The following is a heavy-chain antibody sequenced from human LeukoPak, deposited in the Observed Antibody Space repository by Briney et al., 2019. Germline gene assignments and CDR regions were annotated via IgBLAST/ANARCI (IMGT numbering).Heavy chain of an antibody. V-gene: IGHV4-4*02. D-gene: IGHD5-12*01. Sequence: PSGTLSLTCAVSGGSISSSNWWSWGRQPPGKGLVGSGEIYHSRSTNYNPSLKSRDTISVDTSKNQFSLKLSSVTAADTAVYYFARVKRPTYRGYDGAFDYWGQGTLVTVSS. CDR3: ARVKRPTYRGYDGAFDY. J-gene: IGHJ4*02. CDR2: IYHSRST. CDR1: GGSISSSNW.